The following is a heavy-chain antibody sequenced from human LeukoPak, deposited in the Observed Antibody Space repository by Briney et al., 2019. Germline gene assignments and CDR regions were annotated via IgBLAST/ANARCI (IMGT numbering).Heavy chain of an antibody. J-gene: IGHJ4*02. CDR3: ARLSGTTFSDY. V-gene: IGHV4-59*08. D-gene: IGHD3-16*01. Sequence: SETLSLTCAVYGGSFSGYYWSWIRQPPGKGLEWIGYIYYSGSTNYNPSLKSRVTISVDTSKNQFSLKLSSVTAADTAVYYCARLSGTTFSDYWGQGTLVTVSS. CDR2: IYYSGST. CDR1: GGSFSGYY.